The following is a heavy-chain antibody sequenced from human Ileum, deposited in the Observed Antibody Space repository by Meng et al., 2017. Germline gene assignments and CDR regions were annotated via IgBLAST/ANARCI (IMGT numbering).Heavy chain of an antibody. Sequence: QVQLQQWGAGLLKPSETLSLTCAGDGGSFSGYYWSWIRQPPGKGLEWIGEINHSGSTNYNPSLKSRVTISVDTSKNQFSLKLSSVTAADTAVYYCARGGGRYGPDFDYWGQGTLVTVSS. CDR1: GGSFSGYY. CDR2: INHSGST. J-gene: IGHJ4*02. V-gene: IGHV4-34*01. D-gene: IGHD3-16*01. CDR3: ARGGGRYGPDFDY.